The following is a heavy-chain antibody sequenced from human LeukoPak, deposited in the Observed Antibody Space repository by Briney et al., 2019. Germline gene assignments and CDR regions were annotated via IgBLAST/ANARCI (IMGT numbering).Heavy chain of an antibody. CDR1: GFPFSTYA. J-gene: IGHJ4*02. CDR2: ISDSGGST. V-gene: IGHV3-23*01. CDR3: AKYVLADDFRPPFY. Sequence: GGSLRLSSAASGFPFSTYALTWVRQAPGKGLEWVSAISDSGGSTYYADSVKGRFTISRDNSKNTLYLQMNSLRAEDTAVYYCAKYVLADDFRPPFYWGQGTLVTVSA. D-gene: IGHD4-11*01.